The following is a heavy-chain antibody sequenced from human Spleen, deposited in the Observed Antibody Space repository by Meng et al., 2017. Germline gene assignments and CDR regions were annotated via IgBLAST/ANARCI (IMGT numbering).Heavy chain of an antibody. D-gene: IGHD4-11*01. CDR3: ARGPTTMAHDFDY. Sequence: QVQLQGSGQGLVKPSQTLSLTCTVSGGSISSGGYYWSWIRQHPGKGLEWIGYIYYSGSTYYNPSLESRATISVDTSQNNLSLKLSSVTAADSAVYYCARGPTTMAHDFDYWGQGTLVTVSS. J-gene: IGHJ4*02. CDR2: IYYSGST. V-gene: IGHV4-31*03. CDR1: GGSISSGGYY.